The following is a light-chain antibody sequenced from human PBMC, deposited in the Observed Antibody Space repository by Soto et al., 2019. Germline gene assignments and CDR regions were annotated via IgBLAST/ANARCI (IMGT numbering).Light chain of an antibody. CDR1: QSVSSN. CDR3: QQYNNWPPLT. CDR2: GAS. J-gene: IGKJ4*01. Sequence: EIVMTQSPATLSVSPGERATLSCRAGQSVSSNLAWYQQKPGQAPRLLIYGASTRATGIPARFSGSGSETEFTLTISSLQSEDFAVYYCQQYNNWPPLTFGGGTKVDIK. V-gene: IGKV3-15*01.